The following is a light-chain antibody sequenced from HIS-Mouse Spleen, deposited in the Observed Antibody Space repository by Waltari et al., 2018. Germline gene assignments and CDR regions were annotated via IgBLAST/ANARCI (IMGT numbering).Light chain of an antibody. CDR3: SSYTSSSTYV. CDR1: RSDVRGYNC. Sequence: QSALTQPASVSGSPGQSIPISCTGTRSDVRGYNCVSWYQQHPGKAPKLMIYDVSNRPSGVSNRFSGSKSGNTASLTISGLQAEDEADYYCSSYTSSSTYVFGTGTKVTVL. V-gene: IGLV2-14*03. J-gene: IGLJ1*01. CDR2: DVS.